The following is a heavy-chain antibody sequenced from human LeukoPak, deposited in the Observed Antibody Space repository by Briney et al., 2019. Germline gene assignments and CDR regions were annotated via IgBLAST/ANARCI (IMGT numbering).Heavy chain of an antibody. J-gene: IGHJ4*02. D-gene: IGHD6-19*01. CDR1: GGSISSDSYY. CDR2: IYYSGST. CDR3: ASLAVAGLSEGY. Sequence: SETLSLTCTVSGGSISSDSYYWAWIRQPPGKGLEWIASIYYSGSTYYNPSLKSRVTISVDTSRNQFSLKLSSVTAADTAVYYCASLAVAGLSEGYWGQETLVIVP. V-gene: IGHV4-39*01.